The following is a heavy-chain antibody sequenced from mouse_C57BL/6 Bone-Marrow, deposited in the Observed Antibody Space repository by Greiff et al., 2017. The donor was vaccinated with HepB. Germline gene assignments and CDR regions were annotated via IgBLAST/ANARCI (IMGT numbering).Heavy chain of an antibody. Sequence: QVQLQQSGAELVRPGTSVKVSCKASGYAFTNYLIEWVKQRPGQGLEWIGVINPGSGGTNYNEKFKGKATLTADKSSSTACMQLSSLTSEDSAVYYYARDYYFDYWGQGTSLTVSS. V-gene: IGHV1-54*01. CDR3: ARDYYFDY. CDR1: GYAFTNYL. CDR2: INPGSGGT. J-gene: IGHJ2*02.